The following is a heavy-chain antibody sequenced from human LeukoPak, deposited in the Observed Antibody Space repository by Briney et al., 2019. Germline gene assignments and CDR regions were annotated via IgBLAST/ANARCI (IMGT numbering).Heavy chain of an antibody. V-gene: IGHV3-30*02. CDR3: ARGIVGTPDY. D-gene: IGHD1-26*01. Sequence: GGSLRLSCAASGFTFSSYGMHWVRQAPGKGLEWVAFIRYDGSNKYYADSVKGRFTISRDNAKNSLYLQMNSLRAEDTAVYYCARGIVGTPDYWGQGTLVTVSS. J-gene: IGHJ4*02. CDR1: GFTFSSYG. CDR2: IRYDGSNK.